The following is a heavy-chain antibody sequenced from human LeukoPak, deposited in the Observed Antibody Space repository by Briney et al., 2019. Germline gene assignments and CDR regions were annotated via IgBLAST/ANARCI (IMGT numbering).Heavy chain of an antibody. V-gene: IGHV4-34*01. J-gene: IGHJ4*02. CDR3: ATHYDSSGYYYEQIFDY. CDR1: GGSFSGYY. CDR2: INHSGST. Sequence: SETLSLTCAVYGGSFSGYYWSWIRQPPGKGLEWIGEINHSGSTNYNPSLKSRVTISVDTSKNQLSLKLSSVTAADTAVCYCATHYDSSGYYYEQIFDYWGQGTLVTVSS. D-gene: IGHD3-22*01.